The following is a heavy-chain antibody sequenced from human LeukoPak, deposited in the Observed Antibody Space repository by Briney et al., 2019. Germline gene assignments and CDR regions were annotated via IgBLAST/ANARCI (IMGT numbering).Heavy chain of an antibody. CDR3: ARDEAVAGDY. V-gene: IGHV1-69*05. CDR2: IIPIFGTA. J-gene: IGHJ4*02. Sequence: SVKVSCKASGGTFSSYAISWVRQAPGQGLEWMGRIIPIFGTANYAQEFQGRVTITTDESTSTAYMELSSLRSEDTAVYYCARDEAVAGDYWGQGTLVTVSS. D-gene: IGHD6-19*01. CDR1: GGTFSSYA.